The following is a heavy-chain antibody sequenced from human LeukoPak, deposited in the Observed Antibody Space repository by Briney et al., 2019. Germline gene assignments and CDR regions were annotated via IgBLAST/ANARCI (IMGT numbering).Heavy chain of an antibody. CDR1: GGSFSGYY. CDR3: ARGSRYYGSGSYYPLAY. Sequence: KSSETLSLTCAVYGGSFSGYYWSWIRQPPGKGLEWIGEINHSGSTSYNPSLKSRVTISADTSKNQFSLRPSSVTASDTAVYYCARGSRYYGSGSYYPLAYWGQETLVTVSS. CDR2: INHSGST. D-gene: IGHD3-10*01. V-gene: IGHV4-34*01. J-gene: IGHJ4*02.